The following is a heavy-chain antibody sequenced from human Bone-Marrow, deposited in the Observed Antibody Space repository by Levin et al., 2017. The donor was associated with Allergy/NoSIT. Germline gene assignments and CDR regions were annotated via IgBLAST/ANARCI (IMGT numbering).Heavy chain of an antibody. CDR3: ARDNYNYVYDY. J-gene: IGHJ4*02. CDR1: GFTFRTHA. Sequence: GESLKISCAASGFTFRTHAMHWVRQAPGRGLEWVAVISYDGSKKYYADSVKGRFTISRDNSKNTLYLQMNSLRTEDTALYYCARDNYNYVYDYWGQGTLVTVSS. D-gene: IGHD1-7*01. V-gene: IGHV3-30-3*01. CDR2: ISYDGSKK.